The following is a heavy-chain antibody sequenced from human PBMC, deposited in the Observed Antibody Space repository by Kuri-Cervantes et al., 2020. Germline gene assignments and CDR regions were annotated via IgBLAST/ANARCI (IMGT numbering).Heavy chain of an antibody. V-gene: IGHV4-34*01. CDR1: GGSFRGYY. Sequence: SETLSLTCAVYGGSFRGYYWSWIRQPPGKGLEWVGEINHSGSTNYNPSLKSRVTISVDTSKNQFSLKLSSLTAADTAVYYCARVVTALDYWGQGTLVTVSS. J-gene: IGHJ4*02. D-gene: IGHD2-21*02. CDR2: INHSGST. CDR3: ARVVTALDY.